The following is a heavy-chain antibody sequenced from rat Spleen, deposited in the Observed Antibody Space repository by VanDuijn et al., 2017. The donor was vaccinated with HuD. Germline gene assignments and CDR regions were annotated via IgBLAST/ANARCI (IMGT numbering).Heavy chain of an antibody. J-gene: IGHJ2*01. CDR2: IYYDGSNT. CDR3: ARYFDD. Sequence: EVQLVESGGGLVQPGRSLKLSCAASGFTFSDYNMAWVRQAPKKGLEWVATIYYDGSNTYYRDSVQGRFTISRDNAKNTLYLQMDSLRSEDTATYFCARYFDDWGQGVMVTVSS. V-gene: IGHV5-7*01. CDR1: GFTFSDYN.